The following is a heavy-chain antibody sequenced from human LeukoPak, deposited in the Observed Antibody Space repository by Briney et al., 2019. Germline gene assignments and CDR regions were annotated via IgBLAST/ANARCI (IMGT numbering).Heavy chain of an antibody. Sequence: GGSLRLFCVVSGLTFSYAWMSWVRQAPGKGLEWVGRIKSKSDGGATDYTAPVKGRFTISRDDSENTLYLHMNSLGTEDTGVYYCYTVLVWGGYDAKETDKWGQGTLVTVSS. CDR1: GLTFSYAW. D-gene: IGHD5-12*01. J-gene: IGHJ4*02. V-gene: IGHV3-15*01. CDR2: IKSKSDGGAT. CDR3: YTVLVWGGYDAKETDK.